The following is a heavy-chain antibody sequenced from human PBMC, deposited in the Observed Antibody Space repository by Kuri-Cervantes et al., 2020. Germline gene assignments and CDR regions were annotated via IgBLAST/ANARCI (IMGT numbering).Heavy chain of an antibody. CDR1: VFTFSSYG. CDR3: VRRGRLGGRSGSYSSYGMDV. CDR2: ISYDGSNK. J-gene: IGHJ6*02. D-gene: IGHD3-10*01. V-gene: IGHV3-30*03. Sequence: LSLTCAASVFTFSSYGMHWVRQAPGKGLEWVAVISYDGSNKYYADSVKGRFTISRDNSKNTLYLQVNSLRAEDTALYYCVRRGRLGGRSGSYSSYGMDVWGQGTTVTVSS.